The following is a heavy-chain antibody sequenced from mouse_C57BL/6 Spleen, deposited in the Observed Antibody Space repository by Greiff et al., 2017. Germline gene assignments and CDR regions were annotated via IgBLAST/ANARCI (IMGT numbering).Heavy chain of an antibody. J-gene: IGHJ2*01. CDR2: IYPGNSDT. D-gene: IGHD4-1*01. CDR1: GYTFTSYW. V-gene: IGHV1-5*01. CDR3: TREENWDGGFFVY. Sequence: VQLQQSGTVLARPGASVKMSCKTSGYTFTSYWMHWVKQRPGQGLEWIGAIYPGNSDTSYNQKFKGKAKLTAVTSASTAYMELSSLTNEDSAVYYCTREENWDGGFFVYWGQGTTLTVSS.